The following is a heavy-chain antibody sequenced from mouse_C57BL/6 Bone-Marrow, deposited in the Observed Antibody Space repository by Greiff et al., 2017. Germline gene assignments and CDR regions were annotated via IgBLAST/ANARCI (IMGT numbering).Heavy chain of an antibody. Sequence: LQQPGAELVRPGTSVKLSCKASGYTFTSYWMHWVKQRPGHGLEWIGVIDPSDSYTNYNQKFKGKATLTVDTSSSTAYMQLSSLTSEDSAVYYCARRGGSGYKDYFDYWGQGTTLTVSS. CDR2: IDPSDSYT. V-gene: IGHV1-59*01. D-gene: IGHD3-2*02. CDR3: ARRGGSGYKDYFDY. J-gene: IGHJ2*01. CDR1: GYTFTSYW.